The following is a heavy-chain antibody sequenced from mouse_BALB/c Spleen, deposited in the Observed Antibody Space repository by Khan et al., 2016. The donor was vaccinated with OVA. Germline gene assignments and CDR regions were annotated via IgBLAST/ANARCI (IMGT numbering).Heavy chain of an antibody. J-gene: IGHJ4*01. CDR2: ISSNGGIT. D-gene: IGHD2-3*01. CDR1: GFTFGNYG. CDR3: ARGLYDGYYYYYAMDY. V-gene: IGHV5-6-3*01. Sequence: EVELVESGGGIVQPGGSLKLSCAASGFTFGNYGMSWVRQTPDKRLELVAIISSNGGITYYPDSVKGRFTISRDNAKNTLYLQMSSLKSEDTAMYYCARGLYDGYYYYYAMDYWGQGTSVTVSS.